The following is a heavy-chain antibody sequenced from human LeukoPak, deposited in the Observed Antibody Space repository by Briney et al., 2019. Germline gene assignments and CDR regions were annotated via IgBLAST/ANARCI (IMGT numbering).Heavy chain of an antibody. CDR2: IKTTADGGTT. Sequence: GGSLRLSCAASGFSFNKDWVSWVRQAPGKGLEWIGRIKTTADGGTTDYVAPVKGRFTISRDDSKNTVYLQMNSLRAEDTAVYYCAKLMTDPDYWGQGTLVTVSS. CDR3: AKLMTDPDY. V-gene: IGHV3-15*01. CDR1: GFSFNKDW. J-gene: IGHJ4*02.